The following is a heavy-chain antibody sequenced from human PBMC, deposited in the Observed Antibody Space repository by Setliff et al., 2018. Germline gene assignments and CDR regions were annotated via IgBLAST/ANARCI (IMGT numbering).Heavy chain of an antibody. CDR3: ARYDSSGYSENYYFDY. V-gene: IGHV4-59*12. Sequence: SETLSLTCSVSGDSMSFSYWSWIRQPPGKGLEWIGYIYYSGSTDSHPSLKSRVTMFVDTSKNQFSLMLYSVTAADTAIYYCARYDSSGYSENYYFDYWGQGTLVTVSS. CDR2: IYYSGST. D-gene: IGHD3-22*01. CDR1: GDSMSFSY. J-gene: IGHJ4*02.